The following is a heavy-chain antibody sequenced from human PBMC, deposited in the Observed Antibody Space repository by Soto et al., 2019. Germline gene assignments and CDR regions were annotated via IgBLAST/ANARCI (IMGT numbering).Heavy chain of an antibody. CDR2: ISGSGGST. D-gene: IGHD3-22*01. J-gene: IGHJ4*02. Sequence: PGGSLRLSCAASGFTFSSYSMNWVRQAPGSGPEWVSAISGSGGSTYYADSVKGRFTISRDNSKNTLYLQMNSLRAEDTAVYYCAKSFPYYYDSSGYSNDYWGQGTLVTSPQ. V-gene: IGHV3-23*01. CDR3: AKSFPYYYDSSGYSNDY. CDR1: GFTFSSYS.